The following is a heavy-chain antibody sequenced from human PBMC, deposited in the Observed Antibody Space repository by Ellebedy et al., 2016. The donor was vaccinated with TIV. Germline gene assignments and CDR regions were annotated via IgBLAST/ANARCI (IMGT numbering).Heavy chain of an antibody. CDR2: INPNSGGT. J-gene: IGHJ6*02. Sequence: AASVKVSCKASGYTFTSDDINWVRQAPGQGLEWMGWINPNSGGTNYAQKFQGRVAMTRDTSISTVYMELRRLRSDDTAVYYCARDPPPYEISTGYSHRQGMDVWGQGTTVTVSS. CDR3: ARDPPPYEISTGYSHRQGMDV. CDR1: GYTFTSDD. V-gene: IGHV1-2*02. D-gene: IGHD3-9*01.